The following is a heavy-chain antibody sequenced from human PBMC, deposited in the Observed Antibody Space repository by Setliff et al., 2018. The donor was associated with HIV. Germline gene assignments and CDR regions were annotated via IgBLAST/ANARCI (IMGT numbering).Heavy chain of an antibody. CDR3: AREPDY. D-gene: IGHD1-1*01. CDR2: VHYSGSA. V-gene: IGHV4-39*01. J-gene: IGHJ4*02. Sequence: SETLSLTCAVSGVSISSGPYYWGWIRKPPGKGLEWIGSVHYSGSAYHNPSLNSRATTSIDTSKNQFSLKLTSMTAADTAVYYCAREPDYWGQGTLVTVSS. CDR1: GVSISSGPYY.